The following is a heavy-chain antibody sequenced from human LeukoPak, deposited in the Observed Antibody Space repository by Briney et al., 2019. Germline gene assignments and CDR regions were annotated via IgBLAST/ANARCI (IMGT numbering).Heavy chain of an antibody. D-gene: IGHD6-6*01. J-gene: IGHJ3*01. CDR2: INSDGSEG. Sequence: QPGGSLRLSCAVSGFTFSGFWMSWSRQAPGKGLEWVASINSDGSEGYYADVVKGRFTISRDNAKNSLYLQTNSLRAEDTAVYYCARSSYSSSSSVWGQGTMVTVSS. CDR3: ARSSYSSSSSV. CDR1: GFTFSGFW. V-gene: IGHV3-7*03.